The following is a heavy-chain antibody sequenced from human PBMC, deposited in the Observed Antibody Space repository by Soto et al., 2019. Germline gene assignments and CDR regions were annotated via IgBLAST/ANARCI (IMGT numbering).Heavy chain of an antibody. CDR1: GYTFTSYA. V-gene: IGHV1-18*01. D-gene: IGHD4-17*01. CDR2: ISAYNGNT. J-gene: IGHJ3*02. Sequence: ASVKVSCKASGYTFTSYAMHWVRQAPGQGLEWMGWISAYNGNTNYAQKLQGRVTMTTDTSTSTAYMELRSLRSDDTAVYYCARDLLPPTTVVIDAFDIWGQGTMVTVSS. CDR3: ARDLLPPTTVVIDAFDI.